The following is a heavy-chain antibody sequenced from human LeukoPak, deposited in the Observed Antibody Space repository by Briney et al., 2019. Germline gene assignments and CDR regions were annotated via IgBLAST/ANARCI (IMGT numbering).Heavy chain of an antibody. CDR3: AREGYCSGTSCSYYYYYYMDV. CDR2: IYSSGSS. CDR1: GDSISYYY. V-gene: IGHV4-4*07. D-gene: IGHD2-2*01. J-gene: IGHJ6*03. Sequence: SETLSLTCTVSGDSISYYYWSWIRQPAGKGLEWIGRIYSSGSSNYSPSLKSRVTMSVDTSKNQFPLKLSSVTAADTAVYYCAREGYCSGTSCSYYYYYYMDVWGKGTTVTVSS.